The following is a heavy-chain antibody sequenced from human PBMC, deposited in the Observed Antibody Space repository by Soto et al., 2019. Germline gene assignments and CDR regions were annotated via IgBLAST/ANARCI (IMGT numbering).Heavy chain of an antibody. CDR1: GGTFSNHA. CDR3: AREVAADGTFREDVFDI. V-gene: IGHV1-69*14. J-gene: IGHJ3*02. D-gene: IGHD6-13*01. Sequence: QVQLVQSGAEVKKPGSSVKVSCKASGGTFSNHAINWVRQAPGQGLEWMGRIIPIFTTTNYAQNFQGRVTITADKSTITAYMELTSLKHDDTAVYYCAREVAADGTFREDVFDIWGQGTMVTVSS. CDR2: IIPIFTTT.